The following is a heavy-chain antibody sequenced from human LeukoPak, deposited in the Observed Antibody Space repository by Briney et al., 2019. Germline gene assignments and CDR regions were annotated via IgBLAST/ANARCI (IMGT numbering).Heavy chain of an antibody. J-gene: IGHJ3*02. Sequence: HSETLSLTCTVPRGSISTYYWNWIRQPPRKGLEWIGHIYYSGSTNYNPSLTGRVTISVDTSKKQFSLKLSSVTAADTAVYYCAREYNYYDSSGWDAFEIWGQGTMVTVSS. CDR3: AREYNYYDSSGWDAFEI. CDR2: IYYSGST. D-gene: IGHD3-22*01. V-gene: IGHV4-59*01. CDR1: RGSISTYY.